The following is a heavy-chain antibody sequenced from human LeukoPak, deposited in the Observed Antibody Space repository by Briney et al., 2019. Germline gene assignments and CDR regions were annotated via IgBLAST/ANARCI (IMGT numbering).Heavy chain of an antibody. J-gene: IGHJ4*02. Sequence: GASVKVSCKASGYVFTTYHIHWVRQAPGQGLELVGWINPNTGGANHVQKFQGMVTMTRDTSIATAYMELSGLRSDDTALYFCATFTGTAAYWGQGTLVTVSS. CDR1: GYVFTTYH. D-gene: IGHD1-7*01. CDR3: ATFTGTAAY. V-gene: IGHV1-2*02. CDR2: INPNTGGA.